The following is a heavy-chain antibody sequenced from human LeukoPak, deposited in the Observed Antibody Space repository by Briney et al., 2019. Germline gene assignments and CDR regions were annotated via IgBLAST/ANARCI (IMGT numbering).Heavy chain of an antibody. D-gene: IGHD5-12*01. CDR1: GFTFTSYA. Sequence: PGGSLRLSCTASGFTFTSYAMHWVRQAPGKGLEWVAIISYDTSNKYYADSVKGRFTISRDNSKNTLYLQMNSLRVEDTAGYYCAKNRQSGYINYGMDVWGQGTTVTVSS. CDR3: AKNRQSGYINYGMDV. J-gene: IGHJ6*02. CDR2: ISYDTSNK. V-gene: IGHV3-30*04.